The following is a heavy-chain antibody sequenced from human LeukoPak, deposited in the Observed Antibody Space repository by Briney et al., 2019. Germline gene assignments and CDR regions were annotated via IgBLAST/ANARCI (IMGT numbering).Heavy chain of an antibody. J-gene: IGHJ4*02. CDR2: INHSGSP. D-gene: IGHD2-15*01. Sequence: PSETLSLTCAVYGGSFSGYYWSWIRQPPGKGLEWIGEINHSGSPNYNPSLKSRVTISVDTSKNQFSLKLSSVTAADTAVYYCARGPYCSGGSCYSWVDYWGQGTLVTVSS. V-gene: IGHV4-34*01. CDR1: GGSFSGYY. CDR3: ARGPYCSGGSCYSWVDY.